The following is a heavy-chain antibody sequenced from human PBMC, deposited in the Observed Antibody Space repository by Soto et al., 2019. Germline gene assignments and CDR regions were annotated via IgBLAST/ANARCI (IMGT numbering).Heavy chain of an antibody. Sequence: QLQLQESGPGLVKASETLSLTCTVSGGSISSSSYYWGWIRQPPGKGLEWSGSIYYRGSTYYNPSLKSRVTISVDTSKNQFSLQLRSVTAADTAVYYCARLTYCSAGSCYSADVWGQGTTVTVSS. J-gene: IGHJ6*02. CDR1: GGSISSSSYY. CDR3: ARLTYCSAGSCYSADV. D-gene: IGHD2-15*01. CDR2: IYYRGST. V-gene: IGHV4-39*01.